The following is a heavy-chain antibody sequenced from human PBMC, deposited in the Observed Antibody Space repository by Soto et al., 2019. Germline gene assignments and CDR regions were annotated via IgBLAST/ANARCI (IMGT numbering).Heavy chain of an antibody. CDR1: GFTFSSYS. V-gene: IGHV3-48*01. D-gene: IGHD3-10*01. CDR2: ISSSSSTI. CDR3: ARSSALLWFGEFPPEHFDI. J-gene: IGHJ3*02. Sequence: PGGSLRLSCAASGFTFSSYSMNWVRQAPGKGLEWVSYISSSSSTIYYADSVKGRFTISRDNAKNSLYLQMNSLRAEDTAVYYCARSSALLWFGEFPPEHFDIWGQGTMVTVSS.